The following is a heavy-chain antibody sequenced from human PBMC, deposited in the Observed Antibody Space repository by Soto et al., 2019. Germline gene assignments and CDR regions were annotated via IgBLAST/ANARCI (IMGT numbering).Heavy chain of an antibody. Sequence: SETLSLTCTVSGGSISSYYWSWIRQPPGKGLEWIGYIYYSGSTNYNPSLKSRVTISVDTSKNQFSLKLSSVTAADTAVYYCARDELVPAAINYGMDVWGQGTTVTVSS. V-gene: IGHV4-59*01. CDR1: GGSISSYY. CDR2: IYYSGST. D-gene: IGHD2-2*01. CDR3: ARDELVPAAINYGMDV. J-gene: IGHJ6*02.